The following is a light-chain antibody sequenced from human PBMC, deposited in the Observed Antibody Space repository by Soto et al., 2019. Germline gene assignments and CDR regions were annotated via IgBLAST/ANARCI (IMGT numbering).Light chain of an antibody. V-gene: IGLV2-14*01. Sequence: QSALTQPASVSGSPGQSITISCTGTSNDVGGYNYVSWYQQHPGKAPKLMMYEVSNRPSGVSDRFSGSKSGNTASLIISGLPAEDAADYYCSSSTSSTSLLFGGGTKLTVL. CDR3: SSSTSSTSLL. J-gene: IGLJ2*01. CDR2: EVS. CDR1: SNDVGGYNY.